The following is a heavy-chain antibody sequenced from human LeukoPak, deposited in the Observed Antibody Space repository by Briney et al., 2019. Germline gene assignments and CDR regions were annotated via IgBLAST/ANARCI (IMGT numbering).Heavy chain of an antibody. Sequence: PGGSLRLSCAASGFIFSSYAVHWVRQAPGKGLEWVAFISFDGRNKYSADSVKGRFTISRDNSKNTLYLQMNSLRAEDTAVYYCARQVAGLDYWGQGTLVVVSS. CDR3: ARQVAGLDY. D-gene: IGHD6-19*01. J-gene: IGHJ4*02. CDR1: GFIFSSYA. CDR2: ISFDGRNK. V-gene: IGHV3-30-3*01.